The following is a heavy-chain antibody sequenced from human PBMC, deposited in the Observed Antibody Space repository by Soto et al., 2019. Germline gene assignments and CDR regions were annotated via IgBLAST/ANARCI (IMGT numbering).Heavy chain of an antibody. Sequence: PSETLSLTCTVSGGSIRSFYWSWIRQPPGKGLEWIGYIYHSGSTYYNPSLKSRVTISVDTSKNQFSLKLSSVTAADTAVYYCTRSQTRVTSYDYWGQGTLVTV. V-gene: IGHV4-59*12. J-gene: IGHJ4*02. D-gene: IGHD4-17*01. CDR1: GGSIRSFY. CDR3: TRSQTRVTSYDY. CDR2: IYHSGST.